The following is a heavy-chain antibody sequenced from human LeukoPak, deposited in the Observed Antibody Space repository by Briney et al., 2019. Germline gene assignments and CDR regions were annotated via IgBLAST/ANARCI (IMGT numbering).Heavy chain of an antibody. CDR3: ARDPHYYGSGSYYSASNWFDP. D-gene: IGHD3-10*01. CDR1: GYTFTGYY. V-gene: IGHV1-2*02. Sequence: ASVKVSCKASGYTFTGYYMHWVRQAPGQGLEWMGWINPNSGGTNYAQKFQGRVTMTTDTSTSTAYMELRSLRSDDTAVYYCARDPHYYGSGSYYSASNWFDPWGQGTLVTVSS. CDR2: INPNSGGT. J-gene: IGHJ5*02.